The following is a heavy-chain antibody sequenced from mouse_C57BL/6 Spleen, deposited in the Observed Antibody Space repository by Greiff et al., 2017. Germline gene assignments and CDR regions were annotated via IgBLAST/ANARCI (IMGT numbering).Heavy chain of an antibody. D-gene: IGHD2-5*01. V-gene: IGHV5-6*01. CDR2: ISSGGSYT. CDR3: ARPYYSNYAFDY. CDR1: GFTFSSYG. Sequence: EVKLMESGGDLVKPGGSLKLSCAASGFTFSSYGMSWVRQTPDKRLEWVATISSGGSYTYYPDSVKGRFTISRDNAKNTLYLQMSSLKSEDTAMYYCARPYYSNYAFDYWGQGTTLTVSS. J-gene: IGHJ2*01.